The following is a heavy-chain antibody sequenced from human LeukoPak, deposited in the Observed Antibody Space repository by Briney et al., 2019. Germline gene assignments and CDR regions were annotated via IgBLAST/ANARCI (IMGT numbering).Heavy chain of an antibody. V-gene: IGHV5-51*01. Sequence: GESLQISCKTTGYSFTNFWIGWVRQMPGKGLEGMGIIYPGDSDTRYSPSFQGQVTISADKSISTAYLQWSSLKASDTAMYYCSRQNYYESSHYPIWGQGTMVTVSS. CDR3: SRQNYYESSHYPI. D-gene: IGHD3-22*01. CDR2: IYPGDSDT. CDR1: GYSFTNFW. J-gene: IGHJ3*01.